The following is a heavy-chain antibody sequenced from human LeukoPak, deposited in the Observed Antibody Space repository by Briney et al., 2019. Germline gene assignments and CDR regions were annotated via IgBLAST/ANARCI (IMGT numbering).Heavy chain of an antibody. D-gene: IGHD6-19*01. CDR1: GFTFSSYG. Sequence: PGGSLRLSCAASGFTFSSYGMSWVRQAPGKGLEWVSAISGSGGSTYYADSVKGRFTISRDNSKNTLYLQMNSLRAEDTAVYYCAKDIIMYSSGLIFDYWGQGTLVTVSS. J-gene: IGHJ4*02. CDR2: ISGSGGST. V-gene: IGHV3-23*01. CDR3: AKDIIMYSSGLIFDY.